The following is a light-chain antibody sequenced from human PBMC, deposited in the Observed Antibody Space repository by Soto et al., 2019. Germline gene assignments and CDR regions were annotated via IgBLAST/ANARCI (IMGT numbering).Light chain of an antibody. J-gene: IGLJ1*01. Sequence: QSALTQPASVSGSPGQSITISCTGTSSDVGGYNYVSWYQQHPGKAPKLMIYDVSNRPSGVSNRFSGSKSGHTASLTISGLQAEDEADYYCSSSTSSSTLPYVFGTGTKVTVL. CDR2: DVS. V-gene: IGLV2-14*01. CDR1: SSDVGGYNY. CDR3: SSSTSSSTLPYV.